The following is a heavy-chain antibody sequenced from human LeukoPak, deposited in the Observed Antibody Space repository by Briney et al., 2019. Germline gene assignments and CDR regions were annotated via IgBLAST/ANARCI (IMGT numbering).Heavy chain of an antibody. D-gene: IGHD1-14*01. CDR2: IYPGDSDT. J-gene: IGHJ5*02. V-gene: IGHV5-51*01. Sequence: GASLKISCKGSGYNFTSYWIGWVRQLPGKGLEWMEIIYPGDSDTRYSPSFQGQVTISADKSISTAYLQWSSLKASDTAMYYCARKAWGQPRQNWFDPWGQGTLVTVSS. CDR1: GYNFTSYW. CDR3: ARKAWGQPRQNWFDP.